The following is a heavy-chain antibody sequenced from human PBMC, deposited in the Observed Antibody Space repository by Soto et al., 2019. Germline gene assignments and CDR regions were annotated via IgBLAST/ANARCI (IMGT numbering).Heavy chain of an antibody. J-gene: IGHJ4*02. CDR2: SSNSGTFS. V-gene: IGHV3-11*06. Sequence: NPGGSLRLSCEGSGFTFSDYYISWIRQAPGKGLEWISYSSNSGTFSRYADSVKGRFSISRDNTKNLLYLQMSSLRAEDTAVYYCARSGDKYNSLDYWGQGAQVTVSS. CDR1: GFTFSDYY. CDR3: ARSGDKYNSLDY. D-gene: IGHD2-21*02.